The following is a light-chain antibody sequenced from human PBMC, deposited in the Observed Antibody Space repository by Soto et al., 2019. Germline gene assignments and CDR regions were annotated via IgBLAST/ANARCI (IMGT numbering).Light chain of an antibody. V-gene: IGKV1-33*01. J-gene: IGKJ4*01. CDR3: QQYEDVLDVT. CDR2: ETS. Sequence: IQLTQSPSSLSASVGDRVTMTCQASQDINTYVNWYQQKPGKAPKLLISETSDLETGVPSRFSGSGSGTDFTLTINYLQPEDFATYYCQQYEDVLDVTFGGGTRVDIK. CDR1: QDINTY.